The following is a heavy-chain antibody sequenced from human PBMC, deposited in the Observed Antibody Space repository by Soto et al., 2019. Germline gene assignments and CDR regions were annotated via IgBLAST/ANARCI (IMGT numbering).Heavy chain of an antibody. CDR1: GYTFTSYG. D-gene: IGHD3-3*01. Sequence: ASVKVSCKASGYTFTSYGISWVRQAPGQGLEWMGWISAYNGNTNYAQKLQGRVTMTTDTSTSTAYMELRSLRSDDTAVYYCARARQFWGGFYYFDYWGQGTLVTVSS. J-gene: IGHJ4*02. CDR3: ARARQFWGGFYYFDY. V-gene: IGHV1-18*01. CDR2: ISAYNGNT.